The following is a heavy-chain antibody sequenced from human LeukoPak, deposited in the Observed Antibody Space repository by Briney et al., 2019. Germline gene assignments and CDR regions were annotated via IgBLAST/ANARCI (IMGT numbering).Heavy chain of an antibody. V-gene: IGHV3-48*03. D-gene: IGHD5-18*01. CDR2: ISSSAGTT. CDR1: GFTFSSYE. J-gene: IGHJ4*02. CDR3: ARQQQQLWYD. Sequence: GGSLRLSCAASGFTFSSYEMNWVRQAPGKGLEWVSYISSSAGTTYYADSVKGRFTISRDNTKNSLYLQMNSLRAEDTAVYFCARQQQQLWYDWGQGTLVTVSS.